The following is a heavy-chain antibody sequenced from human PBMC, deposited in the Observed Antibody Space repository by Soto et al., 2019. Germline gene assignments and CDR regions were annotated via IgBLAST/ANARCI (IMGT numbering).Heavy chain of an antibody. V-gene: IGHV1-46*01. Sequence: QVQLVQSGAEVKKPGASVKVSCKASGYTFTSYYMHWVRQAPGQGLEWMGIINPSDGSTRYAPKFQGRVTVTRDTSTSTVYMELSSLRSEDTAVYYCAREGATMRDFDYWGQGTLVTVSS. CDR3: AREGATMRDFDY. CDR2: INPSDGST. J-gene: IGHJ4*02. D-gene: IGHD3-22*01. CDR1: GYTFTSYY.